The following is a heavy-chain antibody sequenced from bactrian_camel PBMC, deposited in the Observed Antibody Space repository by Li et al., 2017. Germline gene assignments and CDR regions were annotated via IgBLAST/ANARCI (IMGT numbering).Heavy chain of an antibody. Sequence: HVQLVESGGGLVQPGGSLRLSCAADGFTFNDAWMYWVRQAPGKGFEWLSHINTGDGTTLYAASVKDRFTVSSDNAEKTVYLQMNSLKPEDTAVYYCVRGDNVGTLTLGQGTQVTVS. V-gene: IGHV3S1*01. CDR1: GFTFNDAW. J-gene: IGHJ4*01. D-gene: IGHD8*01. CDR2: INTGDGTT.